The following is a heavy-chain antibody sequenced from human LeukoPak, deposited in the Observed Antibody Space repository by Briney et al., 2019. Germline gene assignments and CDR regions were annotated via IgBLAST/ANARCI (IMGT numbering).Heavy chain of an antibody. CDR1: GGSISSGVYY. CDR2: IYYSGST. J-gene: IGHJ5*02. D-gene: IGHD5-18*01. Sequence: SETLSLTCTVSGGSISSGVYYWSWIRQHPGKGLEWIGYIYYSGSTYYNPSLKSRVTISVDTSKNQFSLKLSSVTAADTAVYYCAREMRGYSTENWFDPWGQGTLVTVSS. CDR3: AREMRGYSTENWFDP. V-gene: IGHV4-31*03.